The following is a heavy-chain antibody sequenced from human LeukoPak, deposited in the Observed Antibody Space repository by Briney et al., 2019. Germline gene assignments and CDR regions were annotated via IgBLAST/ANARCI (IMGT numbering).Heavy chain of an antibody. CDR3: ARTTYSSGWYDQRFDY. J-gene: IGHJ4*02. D-gene: IGHD6-19*01. V-gene: IGHV5-51*01. Sequence: NPGESLKISCKGSGYSFTSYWIAWVRQMPGKGLEWMGIIYPGDSDTRYSPSFQGQVTISADKSISTAYLQWSSLKASDTAMYYCARTTYSSGWYDQRFDYWGQGTLVTVSS. CDR2: IYPGDSDT. CDR1: GYSFTSYW.